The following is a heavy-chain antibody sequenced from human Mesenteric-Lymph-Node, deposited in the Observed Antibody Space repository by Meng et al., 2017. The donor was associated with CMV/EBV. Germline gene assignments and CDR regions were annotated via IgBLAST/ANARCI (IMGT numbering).Heavy chain of an antibody. J-gene: IGHJ4*02. Sequence: SGASISSGGYYWSWIRQHPGKGLEWIGYIYYRGGTYYNPSLKSRVSISVDTSENQFSLKLSSVTAADTAVYYCARGHPVYSGSYFSHWGQGTLVTVSS. CDR2: IYYRGGT. CDR1: GASISSGGYY. CDR3: ARGHPVYSGSYFSH. V-gene: IGHV4-31*02. D-gene: IGHD1-26*01.